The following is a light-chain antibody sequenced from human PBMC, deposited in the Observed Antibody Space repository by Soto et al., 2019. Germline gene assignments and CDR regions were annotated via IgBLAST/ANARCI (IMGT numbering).Light chain of an antibody. V-gene: IGLV2-14*01. CDR1: SSDIGYYNY. Sequence: QSVLTQPASVSGSPGQSITISCTGTSSDIGYYNYVSWYQQHPGKAPKLIIYEVNNRPSGVSNRFSGSKSANTASLTISGLQAEDEADYHCSSYTTTSTVVFGAGTKVSVL. J-gene: IGLJ1*01. CDR2: EVN. CDR3: SSYTTTSTVV.